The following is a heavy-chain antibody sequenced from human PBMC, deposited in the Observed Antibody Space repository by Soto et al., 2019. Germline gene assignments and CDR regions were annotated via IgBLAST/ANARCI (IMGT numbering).Heavy chain of an antibody. CDR1: GFTFSSYA. V-gene: IGHV3-23*01. J-gene: IGHJ6*02. CDR2: ISGSGGST. CDR3: AKDPYCTNGVCYTSVPRIPEGNI. Sequence: GGSLRLSCAASGFTFSSYAMSWVRQAPGKGLEWVSAISGSGGSTYYADSVKGRFTISRDSSKNTLYLQMNSLRAEDTAVYYCAKDPYCTNGVCYTSVPRIPEGNIWRQGTTVTVSS. D-gene: IGHD2-8*01.